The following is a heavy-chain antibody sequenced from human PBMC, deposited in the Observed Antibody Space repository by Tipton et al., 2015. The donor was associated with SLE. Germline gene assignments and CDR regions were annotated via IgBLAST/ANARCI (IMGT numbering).Heavy chain of an antibody. J-gene: IGHJ4*02. V-gene: IGHV4-39*07. CDR2: ISYSGST. D-gene: IGHD4/OR15-4a*01. CDR1: SDSISSSDYS. CDR3: ARVSSGTNYAIES. Sequence: TLSLTCTVSSDSISSSDYSGGWVRQPPGKGLEWIGSISYSGSTFYSPSLKSRVTLSVDTSNNQFSLKLNSVTATDTAVYYCARVSSGTNYAIESWGQGTLVTVSS.